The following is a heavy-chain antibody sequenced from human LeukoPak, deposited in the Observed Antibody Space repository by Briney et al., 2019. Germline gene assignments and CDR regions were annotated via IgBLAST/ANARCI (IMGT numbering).Heavy chain of an antibody. J-gene: IGHJ4*02. CDR2: IYYSGST. V-gene: IGHV4-39*07. CDR1: GGSISSSSYY. D-gene: IGHD6-19*01. CDR3: ARDSSGWWY. Sequence: SETLSLTCTVSGGSISSSSYYWGWIRQPPGKGLEWIGSIYYSGSTYYNPSLKSRVTISVDTSKNQFSLKLSSVTAADTAVYYCARDSSGWWYWGQGTLVTVSS.